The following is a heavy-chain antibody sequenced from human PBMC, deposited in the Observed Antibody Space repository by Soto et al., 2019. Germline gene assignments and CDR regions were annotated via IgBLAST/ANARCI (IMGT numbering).Heavy chain of an antibody. CDR2: ISGSADST. D-gene: IGHD2-8*01. J-gene: IGHJ6*02. CDR3: AKTRGAMIYAISVYGMDV. CDR1: GFSFSSFA. Sequence: EVQLLESGGGFIHPGGSLRLSCAASGFSFSSFAMNWVRQAPGKGLEGVSIISGSADSTFYADSVTGRFTISRENSKSTLYLQINSLRAEDTAVYYCAKTRGAMIYAISVYGMDVWGQGTTVTVSS. V-gene: IGHV3-23*01.